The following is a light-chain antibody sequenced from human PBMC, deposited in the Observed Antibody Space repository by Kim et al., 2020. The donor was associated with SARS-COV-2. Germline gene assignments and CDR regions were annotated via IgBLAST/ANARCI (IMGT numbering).Light chain of an antibody. CDR3: QRYNTAPWT. V-gene: IGKV1-27*01. CDR1: QDISKL. J-gene: IGKJ1*01. Sequence: GDRVTITCRSSQDISKLLAWYQQKPGKAPNLLIFRAYVLQSGVPSRFSGGGSGTDFTLTISSLQPEDVATYYCQRYNTAPWTFAQGTKVDIK. CDR2: RAY.